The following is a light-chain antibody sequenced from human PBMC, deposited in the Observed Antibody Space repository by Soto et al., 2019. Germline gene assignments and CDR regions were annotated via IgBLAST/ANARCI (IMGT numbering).Light chain of an antibody. CDR3: QQGDSFPIT. V-gene: IGKV1-12*01. CDR1: QSISSW. J-gene: IGKJ5*01. CDR2: EAS. Sequence: DLQMTQSPSSVSASVGDRVTITCRASQSISSWLAWYQQKPGTVPKLLIYEASRLQSGVPSRFSGSGAGTEFTLTIPSLQPEDFGTYYCQQGDSFPITFGQGTRLEIK.